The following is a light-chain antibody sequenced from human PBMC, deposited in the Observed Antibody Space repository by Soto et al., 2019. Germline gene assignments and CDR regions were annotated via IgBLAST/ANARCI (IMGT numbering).Light chain of an antibody. Sequence: EIVLTQSPGTLPLSPGERATLACRASQSVSSTYLAWYQQKPGQAPSLLIYGASRMATGIPDRSSGSGSGTYFTRTISSLETGGFSVYYWQQYESSPTTFGGGTQVEIK. CDR3: QQYESSPTT. CDR2: GAS. V-gene: IGKV3-20*01. CDR1: QSVSSTY. J-gene: IGKJ4*01.